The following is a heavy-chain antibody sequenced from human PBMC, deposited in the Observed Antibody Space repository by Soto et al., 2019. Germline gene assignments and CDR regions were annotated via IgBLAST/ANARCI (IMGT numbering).Heavy chain of an antibody. CDR3: ARDNSEEAELHVGNLNAFDI. D-gene: IGHD1-7*01. J-gene: IGHJ3*02. CDR1: GGPFSRYS. CDR2: IIPISGSA. Sequence: PVKVSCKASGGPFSRYSIIWVRQAPGQGLEWMEGIIPISGSATHAQTFQDRVTLTADESQSTAYMELSSLRSEDTAVYYRARDNSEEAELHVGNLNAFDIWGQGTRVTVS. V-gene: IGHV1-69*13.